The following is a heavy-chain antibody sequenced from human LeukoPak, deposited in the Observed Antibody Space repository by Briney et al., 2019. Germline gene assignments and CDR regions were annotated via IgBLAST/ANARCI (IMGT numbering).Heavy chain of an antibody. V-gene: IGHV2-5*02. CDR1: GFSLSTSGVG. CDR3: AQVSDILTGYYQSWFDP. Sequence: SGPTLVKPTQTLTLTCTFSGFSLSTSGVGVGWIRQPPGKALEWLALIYWDDDKRYSPSLKSRLTITKDTSKNQVVLTMTNMDPVDTATYYCAQVSDILTGYYQSWFDPWGQGTLVTVSS. D-gene: IGHD3-9*01. CDR2: IYWDDDK. J-gene: IGHJ5*02.